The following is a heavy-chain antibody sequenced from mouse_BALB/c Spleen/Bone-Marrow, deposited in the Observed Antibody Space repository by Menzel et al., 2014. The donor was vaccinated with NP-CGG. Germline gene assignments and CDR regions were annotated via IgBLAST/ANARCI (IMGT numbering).Heavy chain of an antibody. D-gene: IGHD2-12*01. CDR3: TRSRRAMDY. Sequence: VQLQQSGAELVKPGASVKLSCKASGYTFTSYYIYWVKQRPGQGFEWIGEINPSNGGTNFDEKFKSKATLTVDKSSSTAYMQLSSLTSEDSAVYYCTRSRRAMDYWGQGTSVTVSS. V-gene: IGHV1S81*02. CDR2: INPSNGGT. CDR1: GYTFTSYY. J-gene: IGHJ4*01.